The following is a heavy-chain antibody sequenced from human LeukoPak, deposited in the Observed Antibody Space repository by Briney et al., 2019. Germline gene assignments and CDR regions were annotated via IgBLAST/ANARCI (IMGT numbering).Heavy chain of an antibody. D-gene: IGHD3-10*01. CDR2: IWYDGSNK. V-gene: IGHV3-33*01. J-gene: IGHJ4*02. Sequence: PGGSLRLSCAASGFTFSSYGMHWVRQAPGKGLEWVAVIWYDGSNKYYADSVKGRFTISRDNSKNTLYLQMNSLRAEDTAVYYCARGRRPYYYGSGSFFDYWGQGTLVTVSS. CDR3: ARGRRPYYYGSGSFFDY. CDR1: GFTFSSYG.